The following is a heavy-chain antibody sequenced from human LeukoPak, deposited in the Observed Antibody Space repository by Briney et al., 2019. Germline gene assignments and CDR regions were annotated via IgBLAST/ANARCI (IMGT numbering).Heavy chain of an antibody. CDR2: IYYSGST. Sequence: SETLSLTCTVSGGSISSYYWSWIRQPPGKGLEWIGCIYYSGSTNYNPSLKSRVTISADTSKNQFSLKLSSVTAADTAVYYCARGRDTATFDYWGQGTLATVSS. J-gene: IGHJ4*02. D-gene: IGHD5-18*01. CDR1: GGSISSYY. CDR3: ARGRDTATFDY. V-gene: IGHV4-59*01.